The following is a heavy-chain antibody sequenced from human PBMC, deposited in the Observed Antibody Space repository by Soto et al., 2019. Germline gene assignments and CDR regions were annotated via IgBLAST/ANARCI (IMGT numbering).Heavy chain of an antibody. J-gene: IGHJ4*02. CDR1: GFSFSANA. CDR2: ILHIGDSA. V-gene: IGHV3-23*01. CDR3: ATEYYDILTGYLKSVFDY. Sequence: PGGSLRLSCGASGFSFSANAMTWVRQAPGKGLEWVSSILHIGDSAYYADYVKGRFTISRDNSKNTLYLQMTSLRAEDTAVYYCATEYYDILTGYLKSVFDYWGQGTLVTVSS. D-gene: IGHD3-9*01.